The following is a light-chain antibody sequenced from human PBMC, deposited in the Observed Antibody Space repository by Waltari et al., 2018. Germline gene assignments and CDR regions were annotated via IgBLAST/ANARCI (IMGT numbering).Light chain of an antibody. Sequence: DVVMTQSPLSLPVTPGQSASISCRSSQALAVSAGDTRLSLFYQRPGQSPRRLIHGVSNRASGVPDRFSGSGSGTEFTLKISRVEAEDVGVYYCMQTTHWPHNFGQGTKLEIK. CDR1: QALAVSAGDTR. V-gene: IGKV2-30*01. J-gene: IGKJ2*01. CDR3: MQTTHWPHN. CDR2: GVS.